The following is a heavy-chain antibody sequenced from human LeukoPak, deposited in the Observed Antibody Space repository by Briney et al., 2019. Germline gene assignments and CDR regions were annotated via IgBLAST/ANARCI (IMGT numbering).Heavy chain of an antibody. D-gene: IGHD4-11*01. CDR1: GYTSTNYY. V-gene: IGHV1-46*01. CDR2: IIPSASST. J-gene: IGHJ4*02. CDR3: AGEAIVTTRRTFDLDY. Sequence: ASVKVSCKASGYTSTNYYIHWVRQAPGQGLEWMGIIIPSASSTRYAQKFQDRVTMTRDTSTSTVYMELSSLRSDDTAMYYCAGEAIVTTRRTFDLDYWGPGTLVTVSS.